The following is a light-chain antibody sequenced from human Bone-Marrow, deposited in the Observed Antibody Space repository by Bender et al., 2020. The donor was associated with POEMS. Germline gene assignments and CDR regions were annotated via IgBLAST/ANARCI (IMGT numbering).Light chain of an antibody. CDR3: AAWEDSLNGWV. V-gene: IGLV3-1*01. CDR1: KLEDKY. Sequence: SYEVTQTPSVSVSPGHTVSITCSGEKLEDKYASWYQQKAGQSPLLVIYEDSKRPSGIPERFSGSNSGNTATLTISGTQPVDEAVYYCAAWEDSLNGWVFGGGTKLTVL. CDR2: EDS. J-gene: IGLJ3*02.